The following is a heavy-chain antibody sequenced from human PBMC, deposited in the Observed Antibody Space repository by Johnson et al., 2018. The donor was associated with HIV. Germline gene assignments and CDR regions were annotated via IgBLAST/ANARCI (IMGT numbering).Heavy chain of an antibody. Sequence: VQLVESGGGVVRPGGSLRLSCAASEFTFDGYDMSWVRQAPGKGLEWVSGINWNGNTRDYVDSVKGRFTISRDNAKNSLLLQMNSLTAEATAVYYCARLVATKDYALYIWGHGTVVPVSS. V-gene: IGHV3-20*04. CDR1: EFTFDGYD. CDR3: ARLVATKDYALYI. J-gene: IGHJ3*02. D-gene: IGHD5-12*01. CDR2: INWNGNTR.